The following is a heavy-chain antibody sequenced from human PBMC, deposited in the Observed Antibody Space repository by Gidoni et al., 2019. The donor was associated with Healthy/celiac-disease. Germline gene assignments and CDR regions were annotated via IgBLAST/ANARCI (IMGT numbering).Heavy chain of an antibody. Sequence: QVQLQQWGAGLLKPSETLSLTCAVCGGSFSGYYWSWIRQPPGKGLEWIGEINHSGSTNYNPSLKSRVTISVDTSKNQFSLKLSSVTAADTAVYYCARGSRIYRAFDIWGQGTMVTVSS. CDR3: ARGSRIYRAFDI. J-gene: IGHJ3*02. V-gene: IGHV4-34*01. CDR2: INHSGST. D-gene: IGHD2-15*01. CDR1: GGSFSGYY.